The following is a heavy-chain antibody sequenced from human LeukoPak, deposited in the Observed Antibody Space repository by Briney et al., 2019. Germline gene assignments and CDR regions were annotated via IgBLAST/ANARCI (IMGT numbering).Heavy chain of an antibody. D-gene: IGHD6-19*01. Sequence: SGPTLVYPTQTLTLTCTLSGFSISSSGMCVSWIRQAPGKALEWLSRIDWDDDKHYSPSLKTRLTISKDTSRNQVVLTMTNMDPVDTATYYCARIRSAVADMYHLDYWGQGTLVTVSS. CDR2: IDWDDDK. J-gene: IGHJ4*02. CDR1: GFSISSSGMC. CDR3: ARIRSAVADMYHLDY. V-gene: IGHV2-70*11.